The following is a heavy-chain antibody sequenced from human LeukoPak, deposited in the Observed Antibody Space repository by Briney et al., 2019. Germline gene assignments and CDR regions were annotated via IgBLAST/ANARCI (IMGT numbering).Heavy chain of an antibody. CDR1: GFTFSSYW. D-gene: IGHD1-1*01. CDR2: INSDGSST. Sequence: PGGSLRLSCAASGFTFSSYWMHWVRHAPGKGLVWVSRINSDGSSTSYADSVKGRFTISRDNAKNTLYLQMNSLRAEDTAVYYCARASGRDNGPYNDYWGQGTLVTVSS. CDR3: ARASGRDNGPYNDY. V-gene: IGHV3-74*01. J-gene: IGHJ4*02.